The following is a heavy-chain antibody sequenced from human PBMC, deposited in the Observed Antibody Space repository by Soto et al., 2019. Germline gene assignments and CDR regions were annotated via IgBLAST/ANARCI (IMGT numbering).Heavy chain of an antibody. Sequence: EVQLLESGGGLVQPGGSLRLSCAASGFSFNFYVMTWVRQAPGKGLEWVSGMSGSGGHKYYADSVKGRFTVSRDNSNSTLFLQMNSLRAEDTVVYYCARAVTQYFDSWGQGTLVTVSS. V-gene: IGHV3-23*01. J-gene: IGHJ4*02. CDR2: MSGSGGHK. CDR1: GFSFNFYV. CDR3: ARAVTQYFDS.